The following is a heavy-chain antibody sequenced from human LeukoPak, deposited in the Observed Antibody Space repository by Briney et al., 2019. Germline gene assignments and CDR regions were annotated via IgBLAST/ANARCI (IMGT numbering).Heavy chain of an antibody. V-gene: IGHV4-31*03. CDR1: GGSISGGGYY. D-gene: IGHD3-9*01. Sequence: SQTLSLTCTVSGGSISGGGYYWSWIRQHPGKGLEWIGYIYYSGSTYYNPSLKSRVTISVDTSKNQFSLKLSSVTAADTAVYYCARSDYDILTGYLNWFDPWGQGTLVTVSS. CDR2: IYYSGST. J-gene: IGHJ5*02. CDR3: ARSDYDILTGYLNWFDP.